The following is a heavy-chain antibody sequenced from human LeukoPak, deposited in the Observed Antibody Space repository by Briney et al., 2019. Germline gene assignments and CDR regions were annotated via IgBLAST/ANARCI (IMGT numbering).Heavy chain of an antibody. J-gene: IGHJ4*02. CDR3: ARAGNPQQLVGAFLH. Sequence: PGGSLRLSCIVSGFSLVDYTIHWVRQPPGKGLEWVSVLSWDGDASYYSDSVKGRFTLSRDNSQNSLYLQMDSLRTDDTALYYCARAGNPQQLVGAFLHWGRETLVPVSS. CDR1: GFSLVDYT. V-gene: IGHV3-43*01. D-gene: IGHD6-13*01. CDR2: LSWDGDAS.